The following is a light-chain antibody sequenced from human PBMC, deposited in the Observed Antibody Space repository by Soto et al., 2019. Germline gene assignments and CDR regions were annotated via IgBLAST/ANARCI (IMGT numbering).Light chain of an antibody. CDR1: SSDVGAYKY. V-gene: IGLV2-8*01. CDR3: TSYAGSHIWV. J-gene: IGLJ3*02. Sequence: QSALTQPPSASGSPGQSVTISCTGTSSDVGAYKYVSWYQQYPGKAPKLMIYEVNKRPSGVPDRFSGSKSGNTASLTVSGLQPEDEADYHCTSYAGSHIWVFGGGTKVTVL. CDR2: EVN.